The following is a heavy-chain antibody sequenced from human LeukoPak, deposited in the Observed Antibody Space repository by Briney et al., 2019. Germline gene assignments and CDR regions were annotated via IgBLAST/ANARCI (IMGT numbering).Heavy chain of an antibody. Sequence: ASVKVSCKASGYTFTSYDINWVRQATGQGLEWMGWMNPNSGNTGYAQKFQGRVTMTRNTSISTAYMELSSLRSEDTAVYYCASSPGRAAAGTEWFDPWGQGTLVTVSS. CDR3: ASSPGRAAAGTEWFDP. J-gene: IGHJ5*02. CDR2: MNPNSGNT. V-gene: IGHV1-8*01. CDR1: GYTFTSYD. D-gene: IGHD6-13*01.